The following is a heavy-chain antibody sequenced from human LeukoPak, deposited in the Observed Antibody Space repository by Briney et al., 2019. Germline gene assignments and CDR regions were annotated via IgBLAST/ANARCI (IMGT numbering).Heavy chain of an antibody. J-gene: IGHJ4*02. CDR3: ARGEMGAHLDY. V-gene: IGHV4-59*08. CDR2: IYYSGST. D-gene: IGHD1-26*01. Sequence: SETLSLTCTVSGGSISTYYWTWIRQPPGKGLEWIGYIYYSGSTNYNPSLKSRVTISVDTSKNQFSLKLSSVTAADTAVYYCARGEMGAHLDYWGQGTLVTVSS. CDR1: GGSISTYY.